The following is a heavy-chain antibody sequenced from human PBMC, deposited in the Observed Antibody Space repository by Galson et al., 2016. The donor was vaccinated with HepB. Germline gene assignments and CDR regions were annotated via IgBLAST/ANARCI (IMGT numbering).Heavy chain of an antibody. J-gene: IGHJ5*02. CDR2: IKSRPAGGTT. Sequence: SSDWWSWVRQAPGKGLEWVGRIKSRPAGGTTDYASLMKGRFTISRNDSENTVYLQMNSLKTEDTGVYYGTIDQNKGVSWGQGTLVTVSS. V-gene: IGHV3-15*01. CDR3: TIDQNKGVS. CDR1: SSDW.